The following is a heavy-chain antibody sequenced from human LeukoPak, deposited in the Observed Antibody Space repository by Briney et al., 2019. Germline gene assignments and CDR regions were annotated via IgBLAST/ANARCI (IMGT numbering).Heavy chain of an antibody. CDR3: TTRSITMVRGVPYYFDY. CDR2: INSDGSST. CDR1: GFTFSSYW. D-gene: IGHD3-10*01. Sequence: GSLRLSCAASGFTFSSYWMHWVRQAPGKGLVWVSRINSDGSSTSYADSVKGRFTISRDNAKTTLYLQMNSLRAEDTAVYYCTTRSITMVRGVPYYFDYWGQGTLVTVSS. V-gene: IGHV3-74*01. J-gene: IGHJ4*02.